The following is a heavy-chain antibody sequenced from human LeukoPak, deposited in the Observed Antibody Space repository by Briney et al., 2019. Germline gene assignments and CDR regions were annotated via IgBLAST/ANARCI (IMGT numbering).Heavy chain of an antibody. Sequence: GGSLRLSCAASGFTFSSNGMHWVRQAPGKGLEWVAVIWYDGSNKYYADSVKGRFTISRDNSKNTLYLQMNSLRAEDTAVYYCAKDGGTNDSDYWGQGTLVTVSS. J-gene: IGHJ4*02. CDR2: IWYDGSNK. CDR3: AKDGGTNDSDY. D-gene: IGHD1-1*01. V-gene: IGHV3-33*06. CDR1: GFTFSSNG.